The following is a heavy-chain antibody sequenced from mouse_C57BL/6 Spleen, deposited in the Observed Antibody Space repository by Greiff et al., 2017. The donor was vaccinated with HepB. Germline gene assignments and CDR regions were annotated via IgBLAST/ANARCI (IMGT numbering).Heavy chain of an antibody. CDR2: INPNNGGT. CDR3: ARGDYDGGYFDY. V-gene: IGHV1-26*01. J-gene: IGHJ2*01. Sequence: EVQLQQSGPELVKPGASVKISCKASGYTFTDYYMNWVKQSHGKSLEWIGDINPNNGGTSYNQKFKGKATLTVDKSSSTAYMELRSLTSENSAVYCCARGDYDGGYFDYWGHGTTLTVSS. D-gene: IGHD2-4*01. CDR1: GYTFTDYY.